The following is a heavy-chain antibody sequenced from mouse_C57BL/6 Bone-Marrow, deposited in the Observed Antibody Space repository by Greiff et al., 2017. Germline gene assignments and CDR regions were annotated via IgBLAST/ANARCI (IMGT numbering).Heavy chain of an antibody. CDR2: IYPRSGNT. J-gene: IGHJ4*01. V-gene: IGHV1-81*01. CDR1: GYTFTSYG. Sequence: QVQLQQSGAELARPGASVKLSCKASGYTFTSYGISWVKQRTGQGLEWIGEIYPRSGNTYYNEKFKGKATLTADKSSSTAYMELRSLTSADSAVXVCARPTVVANGDYWGQGTSVTVSS. CDR3: ARPTVVANGDY. D-gene: IGHD1-1*01.